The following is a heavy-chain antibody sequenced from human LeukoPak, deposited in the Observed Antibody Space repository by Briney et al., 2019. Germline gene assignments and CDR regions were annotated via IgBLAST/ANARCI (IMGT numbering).Heavy chain of an antibody. D-gene: IGHD2-2*01. CDR2: KYYSGSA. CDR3: ATPYCSSLSCLDVFNI. V-gene: IGHV4-31*03. Sequence: SETLSLTCSVSGVSISDGRYYWTWIRPHPGKGLEWIGYKYYSGSANYNPSLKSRLTISIDTPKNQFSLHLSSVTAADTAMYYCATPYCSSLSCLDVFNIWGQGTMVTVSS. J-gene: IGHJ3*02. CDR1: GVSISDGRYY.